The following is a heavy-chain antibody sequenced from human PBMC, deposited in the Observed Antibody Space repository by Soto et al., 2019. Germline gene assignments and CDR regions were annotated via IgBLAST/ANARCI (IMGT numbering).Heavy chain of an antibody. D-gene: IGHD4-17*01. CDR2: ISSSSSYI. CDR1: GFTFSSYS. CDR3: ARTTTSYGGHSEGDY. Sequence: EVQLVESGGGLVKPGGSLRLSCAASGFTFSSYSMNWVRQAPGKGLEWVSSISSSSSYIYYADSVKGRFTISRDNAKNSLYLQMNSLRAEDTAVYYCARTTTSYGGHSEGDYWGQGTLVTVSS. V-gene: IGHV3-21*01. J-gene: IGHJ4*02.